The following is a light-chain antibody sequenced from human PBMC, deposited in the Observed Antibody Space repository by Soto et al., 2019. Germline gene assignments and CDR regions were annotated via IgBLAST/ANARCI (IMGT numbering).Light chain of an antibody. V-gene: IGLV2-23*01. Sequence: QSALTQPASVSGSPGQSITISCTGTSSDVGSYSLLSWYQHHPGKAPKLIIYEDIKGPSGVSNRFSGSKSGNTASLRISRLQAEDEAHYYCYTYAGGSTYLFGTGTKVTVL. J-gene: IGLJ1*01. CDR1: SSDVGSYSL. CDR2: EDI. CDR3: YTYAGGSTYL.